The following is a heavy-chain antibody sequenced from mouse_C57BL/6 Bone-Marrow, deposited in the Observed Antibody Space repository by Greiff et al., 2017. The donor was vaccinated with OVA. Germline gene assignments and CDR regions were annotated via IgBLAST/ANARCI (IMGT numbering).Heavy chain of an antibody. CDR3: TRRGFITTESWFAY. CDR1: GYTFTSYW. CDR2: IYPGNSDT. D-gene: IGHD1-1*01. Sequence: EVQLQQSGTVLARPGASVKMSCKTSGYTFTSYWMHWVKQRPGQGLEWIGAIYPGNSDTRYNQKFKGKAKLTAVTSASTAYMELSSLTNEDSAVYYCTRRGFITTESWFAYWGQGTLVTVSA. V-gene: IGHV1-5*01. J-gene: IGHJ3*01.